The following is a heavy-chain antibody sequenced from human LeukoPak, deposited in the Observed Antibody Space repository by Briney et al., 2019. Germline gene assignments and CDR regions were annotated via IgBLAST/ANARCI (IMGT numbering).Heavy chain of an antibody. V-gene: IGHV3-20*04. J-gene: IGHJ3*02. CDR1: GFTFDDYG. CDR2: INWNGDST. Sequence: LGGSLRLSCAASGFTFDDYGMSWVRQGPGKGLEWVSAINWNGDSTGYADSVRGRFTISRDNAKNSLYLQMNSLRADDTALYYCARCSRSSTDCYSEFDIWGQGTMVTVSS. CDR3: ARCSRSSTDCYSEFDI. D-gene: IGHD2-2*02.